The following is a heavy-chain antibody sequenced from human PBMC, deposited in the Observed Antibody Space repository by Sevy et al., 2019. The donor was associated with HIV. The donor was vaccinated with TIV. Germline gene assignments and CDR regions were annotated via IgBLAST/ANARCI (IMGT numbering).Heavy chain of an antibody. D-gene: IGHD4-17*01. CDR1: GFTFSSYA. V-gene: IGHV3-23*01. CDR3: AMTTVLYYFDY. J-gene: IGHJ4*02. Sequence: GGSLRLSCAASGFTFSSYAMSWVRQAPGKGLEWVSAISGGGGSTYYADSVKGRFTISRDNSKNTLYLQMNSLRAEDTAVYYCAMTTVLYYFDYWGQGTLVTVSS. CDR2: ISGGGGST.